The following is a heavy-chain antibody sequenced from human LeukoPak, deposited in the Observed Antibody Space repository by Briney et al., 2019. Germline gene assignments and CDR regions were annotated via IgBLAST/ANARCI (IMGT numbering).Heavy chain of an antibody. V-gene: IGHV4-61*02. CDR1: GGSISSGSYY. CDR3: ARGSVYYYGMDV. CDR2: IYTSGST. Sequence: PSQTLSLTCTVSGGSISSGSYYWSWIRQPAGKGLEWIGRIYTSGSTNYNPSLKSRVTISVDTSKNRFSLKLSSVTAADTAVYYCARGSVYYYGMDVWGQGTTVTVSS. J-gene: IGHJ6*02.